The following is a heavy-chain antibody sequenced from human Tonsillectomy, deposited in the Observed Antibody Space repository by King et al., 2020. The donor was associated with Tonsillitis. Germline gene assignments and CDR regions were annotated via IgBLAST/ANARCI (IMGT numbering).Heavy chain of an antibody. CDR2: IYTSGST. Sequence: QLQESGPGLVKPSQTLSLTCTVSGGSISSGSYYWSWIRQPAGKGLEWIGRIYTSGSTNYNPSLKSRVTISVDTSKNQFSLKLSSVTAADTAVYYCARGWIKLWADAFDIWGQGTMVTVSS. CDR1: GGSISSGSYY. D-gene: IGHD5-18*01. V-gene: IGHV4-61*02. J-gene: IGHJ3*02. CDR3: ARGWIKLWADAFDI.